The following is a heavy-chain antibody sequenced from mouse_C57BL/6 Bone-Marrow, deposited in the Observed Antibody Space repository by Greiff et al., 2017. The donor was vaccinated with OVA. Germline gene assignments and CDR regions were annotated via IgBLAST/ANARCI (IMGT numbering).Heavy chain of an antibody. V-gene: IGHV1-81*01. CDR1: GYTFTSYG. D-gene: IGHD4-1*01. Sequence: QVQLQQSGAELARPGASVKLSCKASGYTFTSYGISWVKQRTGQGLEWIGEIYPRSGNTYYNEKFKGKATLTADKSSSTAYMELRSLTSEDSAVDFCARGELGRDYFDYWGQGTTLTVSS. J-gene: IGHJ2*01. CDR2: IYPRSGNT. CDR3: ARGELGRDYFDY.